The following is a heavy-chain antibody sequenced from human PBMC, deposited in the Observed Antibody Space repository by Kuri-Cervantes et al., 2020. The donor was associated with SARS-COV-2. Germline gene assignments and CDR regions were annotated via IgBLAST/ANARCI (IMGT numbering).Heavy chain of an antibody. V-gene: IGHV3-21*01. CDR2: ISSSSSYI. CDR3: ASSPLEPSSSSEYYYYYMDV. J-gene: IGHJ6*03. Sequence: ETLSLTCAASGFTFSSYSMNWVRQAPGKGLEWVSSISSSSSYIYYADSVKGRFTISRDNAKNSLYLQMNSLRAEDTAVYYCASSPLEPSSSSEYYYYYMDVWGKGTTVTVSS. CDR1: GFTFSSYS. D-gene: IGHD6-13*01.